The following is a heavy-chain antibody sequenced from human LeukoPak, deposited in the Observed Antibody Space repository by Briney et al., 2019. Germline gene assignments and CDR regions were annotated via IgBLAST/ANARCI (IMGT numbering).Heavy chain of an antibody. J-gene: IGHJ5*02. CDR2: IYYSGST. CDR1: GGSISSSSYY. V-gene: IGHV4-39*01. D-gene: IGHD6-19*01. Sequence: SETLSLTCTVSGGSISSSSYYWGWIRQPPGKGLEWIGSIYYSGSTYYNPSLKSRVTISVDTSKNQFSLKLSSVTAADTAVYYCARSVAGGGWFDPWGQGTLVTVSS. CDR3: ARSVAGGGWFDP.